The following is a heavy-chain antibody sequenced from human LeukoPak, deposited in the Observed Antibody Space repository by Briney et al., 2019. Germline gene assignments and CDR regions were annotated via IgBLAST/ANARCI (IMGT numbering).Heavy chain of an antibody. CDR3: ARGLRSRDFWSGYYQNHYYYYYMDV. Sequence: SETLSLTCAVYGGSFSGYYWSWIRQPPGKGLEWIGEINHSGSTNYNPSLKSRVTISVDTSKNQFSLKLSSVTAADTAVYYCARGLRSRDFWSGYYQNHYYYYYMDVWGKGTTVTVSS. CDR2: INHSGST. V-gene: IGHV4-34*01. D-gene: IGHD3-3*01. J-gene: IGHJ6*03. CDR1: GGSFSGYY.